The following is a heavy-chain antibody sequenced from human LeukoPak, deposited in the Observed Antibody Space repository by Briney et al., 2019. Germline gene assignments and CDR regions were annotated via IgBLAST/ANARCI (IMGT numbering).Heavy chain of an antibody. CDR1: GFSISSGHY. CDR3: ARHEAELEMATTNWFDP. Sequence: SETLSLTCTVSGFSISSGHYWGWVRQPPGAGLEWIGSVYQSGTTYYNPSLKSRVTTSVDMSKNQFSLRLRPVTAADTAVYYCARHEAELEMATTNWFDPWGQGTLVTVSS. J-gene: IGHJ5*02. V-gene: IGHV4-38-2*02. CDR2: VYQSGTT. D-gene: IGHD5-24*01.